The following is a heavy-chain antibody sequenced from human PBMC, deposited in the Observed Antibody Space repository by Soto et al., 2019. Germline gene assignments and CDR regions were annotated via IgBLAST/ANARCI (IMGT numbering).Heavy chain of an antibody. J-gene: IGHJ6*03. Sequence: GESLKISCKGSGYSFTSYWIGWVRQMPGKGLEWMGIIYPGDSDIRYSPSFQGQVTISADKSISTAYLQWSSLKASDTAMYYCARLAPQGYYDFWSGHYYYYYMDVWGKGTTVTVSS. CDR2: IYPGDSDI. CDR1: GYSFTSYW. D-gene: IGHD3-3*01. V-gene: IGHV5-51*01. CDR3: ARLAPQGYYDFWSGHYYYYYMDV.